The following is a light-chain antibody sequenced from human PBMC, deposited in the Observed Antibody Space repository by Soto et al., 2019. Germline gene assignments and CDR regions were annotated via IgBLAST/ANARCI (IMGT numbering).Light chain of an antibody. V-gene: IGLV2-14*01. Sequence: QSALTQPASVSGSPGQSITISCTGTSSDVGGRNFVSWYQQHPGKAPKVMIYAVSRRPSGVSNRFSGSKSGNTASLTISGRQAEDEADYYCSSYTSSSTSLYVFGTGTKLTVL. CDR2: AVS. CDR3: SSYTSSSTSLYV. CDR1: SSDVGGRNF. J-gene: IGLJ1*01.